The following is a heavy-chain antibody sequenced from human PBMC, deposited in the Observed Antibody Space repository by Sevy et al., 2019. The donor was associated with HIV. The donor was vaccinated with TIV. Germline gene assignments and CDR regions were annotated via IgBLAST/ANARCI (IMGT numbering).Heavy chain of an antibody. V-gene: IGHV3-21*01. D-gene: IGHD5-12*01. CDR3: ARERPYDGYNLYFFDY. CDR2: ISSSGSYI. J-gene: IGHJ4*02. CDR1: GFTFSTYS. Sequence: GGSLRLSCAASGFTFSTYSMNWVRQAPGKGLEWVSSISSSGSYIYSADSLKGRFTISRDNAKNSLYLQMNSLRAEDTAVYFSARERPYDGYNLYFFDYWGQGTLVTVSS.